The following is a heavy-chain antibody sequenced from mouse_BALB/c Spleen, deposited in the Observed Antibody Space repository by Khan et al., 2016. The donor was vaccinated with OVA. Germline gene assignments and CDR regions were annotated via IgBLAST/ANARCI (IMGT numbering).Heavy chain of an antibody. J-gene: IGHJ2*01. Sequence: EVQLVESGPGLVKPSQSLSLTCTVTGYSITSDYAWNWIRQFPGNKLEWMGYISYSGSTSYNPSLKSRISITGDTSKTQFFLQLNAVTTEDTATYYGARGGNYDFDYWGQGTTLTVSS. D-gene: IGHD2-1*01. CDR2: ISYSGST. CDR3: ARGGNYDFDY. CDR1: GYSITSDYA. V-gene: IGHV3-2*02.